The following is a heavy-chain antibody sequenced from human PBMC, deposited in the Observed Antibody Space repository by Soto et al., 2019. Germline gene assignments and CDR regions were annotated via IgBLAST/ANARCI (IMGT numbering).Heavy chain of an antibody. J-gene: IGHJ4*02. CDR3: GRLAWGVDY. V-gene: IGHV3-33*01. CDR1: GFTFSNFG. D-gene: IGHD3-16*01. Sequence: QVQLVESGGGVVQPGRSLRLSWAASGFTFSNFGMQWFRQAPGKGLEWVALTWYEGNDNYYADSVRGRFTISRDNSEKTGFRQMNSLRPGGTAVYYCGRLAWGVDYRGPGTLVNVSS. CDR2: TWYEGNDN.